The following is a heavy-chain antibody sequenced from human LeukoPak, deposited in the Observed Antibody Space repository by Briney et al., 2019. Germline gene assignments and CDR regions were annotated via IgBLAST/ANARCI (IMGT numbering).Heavy chain of an antibody. CDR2: ISGSGNDI. V-gene: IGHV3-11*04. CDR1: GFIFSGYY. D-gene: IGHD5-18*01. CDR3: ARDLSVTSLYIDAFDV. Sequence: GGSLRLSCATSGFIFSGYYMSWIRQAPGKGLEWVSYISGSGNDISYADSVKGRFTISRDNAKGSLYLQMDSLRVEDTAIYYCARDLSVTSLYIDAFDVWGHGTMVTVSS. J-gene: IGHJ3*01.